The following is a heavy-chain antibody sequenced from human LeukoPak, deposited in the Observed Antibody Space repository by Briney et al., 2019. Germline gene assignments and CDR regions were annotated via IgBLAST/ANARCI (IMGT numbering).Heavy chain of an antibody. CDR3: ARTSGYYDSSGYYPFDY. Sequence: GGSLRLSCAASGFTVSSNYMSWVRQAPGKGLEWVSVIYSGGSTYYADSVKGRFTIFRDNSKNTLYLQMNSLRAEDTAVYYCARTSGYYDSSGYYPFDYWGQGTLVSVSS. CDR2: IYSGGST. J-gene: IGHJ4*02. V-gene: IGHV3-53*01. CDR1: GFTVSSNY. D-gene: IGHD3-22*01.